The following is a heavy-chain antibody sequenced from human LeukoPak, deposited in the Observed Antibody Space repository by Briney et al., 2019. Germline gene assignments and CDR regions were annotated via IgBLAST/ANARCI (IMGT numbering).Heavy chain of an antibody. V-gene: IGHV3-33*01. D-gene: IGHD6-13*01. Sequence: GGSLRLSCAASGFTFSSYGMHWVRQAPGKGLEWVAVIWYDGSNKYYADSAKGRFTISRDNSKNTLYLQMNSLRAEDTAVYYCARDVAAAGILRGLDVWGQGTTVTVSS. CDR2: IWYDGSNK. J-gene: IGHJ6*02. CDR1: GFTFSSYG. CDR3: ARDVAAAGILRGLDV.